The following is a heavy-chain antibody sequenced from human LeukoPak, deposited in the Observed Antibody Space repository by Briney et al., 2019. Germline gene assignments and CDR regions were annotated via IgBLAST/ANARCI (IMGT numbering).Heavy chain of an antibody. J-gene: IGHJ3*02. CDR3: VRDSTIEENNRWYDGLDI. CDR1: GFTFSTQY. Sequence: GGSLRLSCTASGFTFSTQYMAWVRQAPGKGLGWVANIKEDGSIKNYVDSVKGRFTISRDNAKNSLYLEKNSLRAEDTALYYCVRDSTIEENNRWYDGLDIWGQGTMVTVSS. CDR2: IKEDGSIK. V-gene: IGHV3-7*03. D-gene: IGHD2-15*01.